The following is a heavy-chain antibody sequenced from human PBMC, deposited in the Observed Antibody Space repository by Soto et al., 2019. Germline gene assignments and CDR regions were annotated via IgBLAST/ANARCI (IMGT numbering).Heavy chain of an antibody. V-gene: IGHV3-23*01. CDR3: AKEGYDSGWYWDS. Sequence: VQLLESGGGLVQPGGSLRLSCAASGFTFSVSAMTWVSQAPGKWLEYVSSITSSGSEVFHAASVKGRFTMSRDNSKNMLYFQMNSMRAEDTAVYYCAKEGYDSGWYWDSWVQGALVTVS. J-gene: IGHJ5*01. CDR1: GFTFSVSA. D-gene: IGHD6-19*01. CDR2: ITSSGSEV.